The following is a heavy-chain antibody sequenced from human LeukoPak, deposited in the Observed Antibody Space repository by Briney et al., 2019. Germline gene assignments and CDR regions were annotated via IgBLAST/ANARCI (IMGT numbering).Heavy chain of an antibody. J-gene: IGHJ4*02. CDR2: IKQGGSEK. V-gene: IGHV3-7*05. CDR1: TFTLNNYW. CDR3: ASRAGYTGSWSAFDY. D-gene: IGHD6-13*01. Sequence: PGGSLRLSCTASTFTLNNYWMSWVRQAPGKGLEWVANIKQGGSEKYYVDSVKGRFTISRDNAKNSLYLQMNSLRAEDTAVYYCASRAGYTGSWSAFDYWGQGTLVTVSS.